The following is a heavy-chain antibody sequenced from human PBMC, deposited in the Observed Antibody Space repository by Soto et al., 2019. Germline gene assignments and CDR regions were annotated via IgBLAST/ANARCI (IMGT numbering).Heavy chain of an antibody. CDR3: TKDPSPQPIPAVTPGWFDP. Sequence: SETLYLTCTVSGDSIRDGGYYWAWIRQRPGKGLEWMGYIYFTGKTNYNPSLESRLTMSVDMSRRQLYLQLTSVTAADTAVYFCTKDPSPQPIPAVTPGWFDPWGQGIPVTVSS. J-gene: IGHJ5*02. CDR1: GDSIRDGGYY. V-gene: IGHV4-31*03. D-gene: IGHD6-25*01. CDR2: IYFTGKT.